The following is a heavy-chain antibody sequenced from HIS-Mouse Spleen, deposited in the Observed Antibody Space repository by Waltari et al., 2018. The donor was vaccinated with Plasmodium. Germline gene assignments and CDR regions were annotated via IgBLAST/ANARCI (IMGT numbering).Heavy chain of an antibody. CDR1: GGSFSGYH. V-gene: IGHV4-34*01. CDR2: INHSGRT. J-gene: IGHJ2*01. CDR3: ARVTSSGVYWYFDL. Sequence: QVQLQQWGAGLLKPSETLSLTCAVYGGSFSGYHWRWIRQPPGKGLEWIGEINHSGRTNYNPSLKSRVTISVDTSKNQFSLKLSSVTAADTAVYYCARVTSSGVYWYFDLWGRGTLVTVSS. D-gene: IGHD3-3*01.